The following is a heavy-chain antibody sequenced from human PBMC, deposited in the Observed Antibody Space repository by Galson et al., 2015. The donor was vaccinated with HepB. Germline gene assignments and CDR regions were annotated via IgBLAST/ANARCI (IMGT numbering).Heavy chain of an antibody. CDR3: ARGWDNILTGTYTNYFDP. Sequence: QSGAEVKKPGASVKVSCKASGYTFTAYHMHWVRQAPGQGLEWMGRINPNSGDTEYAQKFQGRVTMTRDTSITTAYMELSRLRSDDTAVYYCARGWDNILTGTYTNYFDPWGQGTLVTVSS. CDR1: GYTFTAYH. CDR2: INPNSGDT. J-gene: IGHJ5*02. V-gene: IGHV1-2*06. D-gene: IGHD3-9*01.